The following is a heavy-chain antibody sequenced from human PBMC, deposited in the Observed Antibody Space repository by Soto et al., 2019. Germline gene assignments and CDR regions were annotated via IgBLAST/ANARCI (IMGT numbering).Heavy chain of an antibody. D-gene: IGHD4-17*01. V-gene: IGHV3-30-3*01. CDR3: ARGLRLDY. CDR1: GFTFSSYA. Sequence: GGSLRLSXAASGFTFSSYAMHWVRQAPGKGLEWVAVISYDGSNKYYADSVKGRFTISRDNSKNTLYLQMNSLRAEDTAVYYCARGLRLDYWGQGTLVTVSS. J-gene: IGHJ4*02. CDR2: ISYDGSNK.